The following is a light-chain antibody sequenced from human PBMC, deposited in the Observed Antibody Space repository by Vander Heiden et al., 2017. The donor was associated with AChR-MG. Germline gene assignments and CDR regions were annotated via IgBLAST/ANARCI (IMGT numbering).Light chain of an antibody. CDR3: QQRSSWPPT. CDR1: QSVSSN. CDR2: DTS. J-gene: IGKJ1*01. Sequence: ELVSTQSPGTLSLSPGGQATLSCRASQSVSSNLAWYQQKPGQAPSVLIYDTSNRATGIPARFSGSGSGTDFTLTISSLEPEDFAAYYCQQRSSWPPTFGEGTKVEI. V-gene: IGKV3-11*01.